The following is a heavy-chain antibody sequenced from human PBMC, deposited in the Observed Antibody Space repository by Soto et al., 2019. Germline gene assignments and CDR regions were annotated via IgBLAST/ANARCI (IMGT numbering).Heavy chain of an antibody. CDR1: GFTFSSSW. D-gene: IGHD5-18*01. CDR2: INGDESRT. Sequence: EVHLVESGGGLVQPGGSLRLSCAASGFTFSSSWMHWVRQAPGKGLVWVSCINGDESRTNYADSVKGRFTISRDNSKNTLYRARNSIRAEDTSLYYCARGPTGWYGYDYWGQGPLVTASS. CDR3: ARGPTGWYGYDY. J-gene: IGHJ4*02. V-gene: IGHV3-74*01.